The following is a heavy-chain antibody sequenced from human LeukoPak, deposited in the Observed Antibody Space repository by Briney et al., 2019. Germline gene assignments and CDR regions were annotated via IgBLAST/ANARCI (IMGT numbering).Heavy chain of an antibody. Sequence: ERSLRLSCAASGFTFSSYGMHWVRQAPGKGLEWVAVISCDGSNKYYADSVKGRFTIYRDNAKNTLYLQMNSLRAEDTAVYDWASADSGYDYRGVDYWGQGTLVTVSS. J-gene: IGHJ4*02. D-gene: IGHD5-12*01. CDR2: ISCDGSNK. CDR1: GFTFSSYG. V-gene: IGHV3-30*03. CDR3: ASADSGYDYRGVDY.